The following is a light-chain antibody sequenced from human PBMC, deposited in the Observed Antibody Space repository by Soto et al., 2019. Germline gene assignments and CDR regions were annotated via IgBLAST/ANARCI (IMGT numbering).Light chain of an antibody. V-gene: IGLV2-14*01. CDR1: SSDVGGYNS. Sequence: QSALTQPASVSGSPGQSITISCTGTSSDVGGYNSVSWYQQHPGKAPKLMIYDVNNRPSGVSNRFSGSKSGNTASLTISWLQAEDEADDYCSSYTSSNTVVFGGGTKLTVL. J-gene: IGLJ2*01. CDR3: SSYTSSNTVV. CDR2: DVN.